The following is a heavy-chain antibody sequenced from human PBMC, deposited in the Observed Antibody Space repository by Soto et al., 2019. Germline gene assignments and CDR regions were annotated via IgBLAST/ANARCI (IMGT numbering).Heavy chain of an antibody. D-gene: IGHD4-17*01. V-gene: IGHV1-46*01. CDR3: ARDRVDYGDNSALDY. Sequence: QVQLVQSGAEVKKPGASVKVSCKASGYTFTSYYMHWVRQAPGQGLEWMGIINPSGGSTSYAQKCQGRVTMTRDTSTSTVYMELSSLRSEDTAVYYCARDRVDYGDNSALDYWGQGTLVTVSS. CDR2: INPSGGST. CDR1: GYTFTSYY. J-gene: IGHJ4*02.